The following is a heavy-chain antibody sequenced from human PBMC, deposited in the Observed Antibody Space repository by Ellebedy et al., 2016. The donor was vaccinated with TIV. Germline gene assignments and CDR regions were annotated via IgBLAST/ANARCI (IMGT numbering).Heavy chain of an antibody. CDR2: IYNSGST. CDR1: GGSISSHY. Sequence: SETLSLTCTVSGGSISSHYWSWIRQPPGKGLEWIGYIYNSGSTNYSPSLRSRLNISLDASTNQFSLKLSSVTAADTAMYYCARVLRFPSSGWSGFHYYFDSWGQGTLVTVSS. V-gene: IGHV4-59*11. J-gene: IGHJ4*02. CDR3: ARVLRFPSSGWSGFHYYFDS. D-gene: IGHD6-19*01.